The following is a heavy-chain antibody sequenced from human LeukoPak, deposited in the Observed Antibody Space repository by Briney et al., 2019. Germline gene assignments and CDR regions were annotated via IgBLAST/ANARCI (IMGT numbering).Heavy chain of an antibody. CDR2: ISGSGGSK. Sequence: GGSLRLSCAASGFTFSSYAMSWVRQAPGKGLEWVSAISGSGGSKYYADSVKGRFTISRDNSKNTLYLQMNSLRAEDTAVYYFAKPRAYSSSWSGDYWGQGTLVTVSS. D-gene: IGHD6-13*01. J-gene: IGHJ4*02. CDR3: AKPRAYSSSWSGDY. V-gene: IGHV3-23*01. CDR1: GFTFSSYA.